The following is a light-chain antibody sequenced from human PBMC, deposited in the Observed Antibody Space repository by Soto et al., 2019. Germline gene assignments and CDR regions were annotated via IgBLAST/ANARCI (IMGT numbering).Light chain of an antibody. CDR1: QNGLYSSNNKNY. CDR3: QQYYGTPYT. J-gene: IGKJ2*01. Sequence: DIVMTQSQDSLAVSLGERTTINCKSSQNGLYSSNNKNYLAWYQQKPGQPPKLLIYWASTRESGVPDRFSGSGSGTNFTLTISSLQAEDVAVYYCQQYYGTPYTVGQGTKVDSK. CDR2: WAS. V-gene: IGKV4-1*01.